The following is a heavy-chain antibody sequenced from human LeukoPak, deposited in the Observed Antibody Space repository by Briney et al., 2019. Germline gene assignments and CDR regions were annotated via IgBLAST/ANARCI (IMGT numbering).Heavy chain of an antibody. J-gene: IGHJ4*02. CDR3: AKDCGGWLRYFDY. V-gene: IGHV3-30*02. CDR1: GFTFSSYG. CDR2: IRYDGSNK. Sequence: GESLRLSCTASGFTFSSYGMHWVRQAPGKGLEWVAFIRYDGSNKYYADSVKSRFTISRDNSKNTLYLQMNSLRAEDTAVYYCAKDCGGWLRYFDYWGQGTLVTVSS. D-gene: IGHD5-12*01.